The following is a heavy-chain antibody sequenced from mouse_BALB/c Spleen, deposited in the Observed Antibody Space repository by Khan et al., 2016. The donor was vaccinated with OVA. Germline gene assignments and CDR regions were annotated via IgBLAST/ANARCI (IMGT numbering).Heavy chain of an antibody. V-gene: IGHV1-20*02. CDR1: GYSFTGYF. D-gene: IGHD1-1*01. CDR2: INPHIGET. CDR3: ARKNGSDFDY. J-gene: IGHJ2*01. Sequence: VQLKGSGPELVKPGASVKISCKASGYSFTGYFMNWVMQSHGKSLEWIGRINPHIGETFYNQKFKDKATLTVDESSRTAHMELRSLASEDSAVYYCARKNGSDFDYWGQGTTLTVSS.